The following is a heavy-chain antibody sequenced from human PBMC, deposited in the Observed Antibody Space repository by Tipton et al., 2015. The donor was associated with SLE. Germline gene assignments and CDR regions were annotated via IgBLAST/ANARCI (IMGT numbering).Heavy chain of an antibody. CDR3: TSSYYISRFDF. CDR1: AYTFTGYY. D-gene: IGHD3-3*01. J-gene: IGHJ4*02. Sequence: QVQLVQSGAEVKKPGASVKVSCKASAYTFTGYYMHWVRQAPGQGLEWMGWINPNSGGTNYAQKFQGRVTMTRDTSISTAYMEWNSLKASDTAMYFCTSSYYISRFDFWGQGTLVTVSS. V-gene: IGHV1-2*02. CDR2: INPNSGGT.